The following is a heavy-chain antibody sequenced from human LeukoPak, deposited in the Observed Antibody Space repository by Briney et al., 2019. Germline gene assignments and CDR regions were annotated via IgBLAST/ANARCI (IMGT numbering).Heavy chain of an antibody. Sequence: SETLSLTCEVYGGSFSGYYWRWIRQPPGKGLEWIGEINHSGSTNYNPSLKSRVTISVDTSKNQLSLKLSSVTAADTAVYYCARVTMVRGVITNYGMDVWGKGTTVTVSS. CDR3: ARVTMVRGVITNYGMDV. D-gene: IGHD3-10*01. CDR1: GGSFSGYY. V-gene: IGHV4-34*01. J-gene: IGHJ6*04. CDR2: INHSGST.